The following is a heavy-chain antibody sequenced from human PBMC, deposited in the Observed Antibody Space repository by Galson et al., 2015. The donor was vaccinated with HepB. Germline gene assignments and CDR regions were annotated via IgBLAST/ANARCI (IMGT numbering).Heavy chain of an antibody. Sequence: TLSLTCTVSGGSISSYYWSWIRQPPGKGLEWIGYIYYSGSTNYNPSLKSRVTISVDTSKNQFSLKLSSVTAADTAVYYCARDLEGGGMDVWGQGTTVTVSS. D-gene: IGHD3-3*01. CDR1: GGSISSYY. V-gene: IGHV4-59*01. CDR3: ARDLEGGGMDV. J-gene: IGHJ6*02. CDR2: IYYSGST.